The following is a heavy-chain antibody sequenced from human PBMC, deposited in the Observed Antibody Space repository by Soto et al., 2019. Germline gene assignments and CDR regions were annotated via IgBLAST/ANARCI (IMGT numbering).Heavy chain of an antibody. CDR2: ISGSGAST. J-gene: IGHJ5*02. CDR3: ATPIESRSSSDCFDP. Sequence: EVQLLESGGGLVQPGGSLRLSCAASGFTFSSYTMSWVRQAPGKGLEWVSGISGSGASTYYADSVKGRFTISRDNSKNTLYLQMNSLRAEDTAVYYCATPIESRSSSDCFDPWGQGTLVTVSS. CDR1: GFTFSSYT. V-gene: IGHV3-23*01. D-gene: IGHD6-6*01.